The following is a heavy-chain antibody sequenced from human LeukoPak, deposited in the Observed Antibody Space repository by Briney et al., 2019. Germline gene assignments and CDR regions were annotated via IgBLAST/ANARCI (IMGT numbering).Heavy chain of an antibody. J-gene: IGHJ4*02. Sequence: KASETLSLTCAVYGGSFSGYYWSWIRQPPGKGLEWIGEINHSGSTNYNPSLKSRVTISVDTSKNQFSLKLSSVTAADTAVYYCARGRDYGSRGYFDYWGQGTLVTVSS. CDR1: GGSFSGYY. CDR3: ARGRDYGSRGYFDY. CDR2: INHSGST. V-gene: IGHV4-34*01. D-gene: IGHD4-17*01.